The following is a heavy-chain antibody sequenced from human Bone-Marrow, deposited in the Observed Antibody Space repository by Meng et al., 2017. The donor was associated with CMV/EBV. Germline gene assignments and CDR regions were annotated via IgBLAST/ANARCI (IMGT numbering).Heavy chain of an antibody. CDR3: ARVSITIFGVVIFYYFDY. Sequence: SETLSLTCAVYGGSFTGYYWSWIRQPPGDGLEWIGEINYSGNTNYNPSLKSRVTISADTSKNQFSLKLSSVTAADTAVYYCARVSITIFGVVIFYYFDYWGQGTLVTVSS. J-gene: IGHJ4*02. D-gene: IGHD3-3*01. CDR2: INYSGNT. CDR1: GGSFTGYY. V-gene: IGHV4-34*01.